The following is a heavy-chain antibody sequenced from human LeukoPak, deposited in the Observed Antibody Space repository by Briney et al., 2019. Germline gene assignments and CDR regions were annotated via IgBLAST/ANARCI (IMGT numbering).Heavy chain of an antibody. V-gene: IGHV4-34*01. CDR2: INHSGST. CDR1: GGSFSGYY. CDR3: ARGPRYCSSTSCYKRGWFDP. Sequence: PSETLSLTCAVYGGSFSGYYWSWIRQPPGKGLEWIGEINHSGSTNYNPSLKSRVTISVDTSKNQFSLKLSSVTAADTAVYYCARGPRYCSSTSCYKRGWFDPWGQGTLVTVSS. D-gene: IGHD2-2*02. J-gene: IGHJ5*02.